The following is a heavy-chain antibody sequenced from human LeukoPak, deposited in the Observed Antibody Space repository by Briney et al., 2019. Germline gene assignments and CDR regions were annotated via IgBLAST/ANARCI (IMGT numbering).Heavy chain of an antibody. CDR2: IKQDGSEK. D-gene: IGHD3-9*01. CDR1: GFTFSSYW. CDR3: ARDPPALRYFDWLSDFDY. Sequence: GGSLRLSCAASGFTFSSYWMGWVRQAPGKGLEWVANIKQDGSEKYYVDSVKGRFTISRDNAKNSLYLQMNSLRAEDTAVYYCARDPPALRYFDWLSDFDYWGQGTLVTVSS. J-gene: IGHJ4*02. V-gene: IGHV3-7*01.